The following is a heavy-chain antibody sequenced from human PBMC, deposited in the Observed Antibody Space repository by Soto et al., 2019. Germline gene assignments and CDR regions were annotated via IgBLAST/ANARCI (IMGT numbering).Heavy chain of an antibody. J-gene: IGHJ6*02. Sequence: GGSLRLSCAASGFTFSSYSMNWVRQAPGKGLEWVSSISSSSSYIYYADSVKGRFTISRDNAKNSLYLQMNSLRAEDTAVYYCARDSDARVYYYGMDVWGQGTTVTVSS. CDR3: ARDSDARVYYYGMDV. CDR2: ISSSSSYI. V-gene: IGHV3-21*01. CDR1: GFTFSSYS. D-gene: IGHD3-10*01.